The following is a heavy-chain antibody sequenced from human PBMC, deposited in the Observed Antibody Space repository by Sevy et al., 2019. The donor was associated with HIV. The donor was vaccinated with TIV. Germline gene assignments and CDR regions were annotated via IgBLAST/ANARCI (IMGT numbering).Heavy chain of an antibody. V-gene: IGHV5-51*01. Sequence: GEALKISCKGSGYSFTSYWIGWVRQMPGKGLEWMGIIYPGDSDTRYSPSFQGQVTISADKSISTAYLQWSSLKASDTAMYYCARHVDTAMVRYYYGMDVWGQGTTVTVSS. D-gene: IGHD5-18*01. CDR1: GYSFTSYW. CDR2: IYPGDSDT. CDR3: ARHVDTAMVRYYYGMDV. J-gene: IGHJ6*02.